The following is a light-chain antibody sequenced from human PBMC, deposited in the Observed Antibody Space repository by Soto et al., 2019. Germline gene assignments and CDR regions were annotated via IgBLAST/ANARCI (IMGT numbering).Light chain of an antibody. Sequence: QSSLTQPASVSGSPGQSITISCTGTSSDVGSYNLVSWYQQHPGKAPKLMIYEVSKRPSGVSNRFSGSKSGNTASLTISGLQAEDEADYYCCSYAGSSLYVFGPGTKVTVL. CDR2: EVS. V-gene: IGLV2-23*02. CDR1: SSDVGSYNL. CDR3: CSYAGSSLYV. J-gene: IGLJ1*01.